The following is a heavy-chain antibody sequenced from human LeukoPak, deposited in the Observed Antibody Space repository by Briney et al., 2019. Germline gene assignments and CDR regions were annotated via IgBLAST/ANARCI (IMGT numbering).Heavy chain of an antibody. CDR1: GGSFNDYY. CDR3: ARVGNIVVGDYYYMDV. V-gene: IGHV4-34*01. Sequence: SETLSLTCAVSGGSFNDYYWTWIRQPPGKGLEWIGEINHSGATNYNPSLKSRVIISVDTSKKQFSLRMRSVAAADTAVYYCARVGNIVVGDYYYMDVWGKGTTVTVSS. CDR2: INHSGAT. D-gene: IGHD2-2*01. J-gene: IGHJ6*03.